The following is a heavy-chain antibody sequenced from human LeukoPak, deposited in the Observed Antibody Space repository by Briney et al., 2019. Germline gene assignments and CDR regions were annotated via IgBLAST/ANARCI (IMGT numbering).Heavy chain of an antibody. V-gene: IGHV1-69*05. D-gene: IGHD3-10*01. J-gene: IGHJ5*02. CDR2: IIPIFGTA. CDR3: ARGGITMVRGVIANGGNWFDP. CDR1: GGTFSSYA. Sequence: SVKVSCKASGGTFSSYAISWVRQAPGQGLEWMGRIIPIFGTANYAQKFQGRVTITTDESTSTASMELSSLRSEDTAVYYCARGGITMVRGVIANGGNWFDPWGQGTLVTVSS.